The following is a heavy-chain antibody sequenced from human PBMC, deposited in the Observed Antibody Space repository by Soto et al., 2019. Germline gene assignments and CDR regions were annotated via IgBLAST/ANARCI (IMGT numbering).Heavy chain of an antibody. Sequence: QITLKESGPTLVKPTQTLTLTCTFSGFSLSTRGVGVGGIRQPPGKALEGLALIYRDDDKRYSPSLKSSLTITKDTSKNQVVLTMTNMDPVDTATYFCAHRPSYCSGGSCYAGFDYWGQGTLVTVSS. CDR1: GFSLSTRGVG. D-gene: IGHD2-15*01. J-gene: IGHJ4*02. V-gene: IGHV2-5*02. CDR2: IYRDDDK. CDR3: AHRPSYCSGGSCYAGFDY.